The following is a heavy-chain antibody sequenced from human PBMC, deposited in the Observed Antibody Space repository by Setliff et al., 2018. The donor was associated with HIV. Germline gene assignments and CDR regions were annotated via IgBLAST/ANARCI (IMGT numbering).Heavy chain of an antibody. V-gene: IGHV1-18*01. J-gene: IGHJ4*02. CDR2: ISAYSGNT. CDR3: VRDFEYWSGVFVWGYFHF. CDR1: GYTFTSYG. Sequence: ASVKVSCKASGYTFTSYGISWVRQAPGQGLEWMGWISAYSGNTNYAQKLQGRVTMTTDTSTSTAYMELRSLRSEDTAVYYCVRDFEYWSGVFVWGYFHFWGQGTPVTVSS. D-gene: IGHD3-3*01.